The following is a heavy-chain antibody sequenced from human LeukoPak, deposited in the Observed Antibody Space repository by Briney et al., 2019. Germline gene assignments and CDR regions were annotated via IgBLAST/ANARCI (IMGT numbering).Heavy chain of an antibody. J-gene: IGHJ4*02. CDR2: ISSSSSTI. CDR3: ASALEGYDFWSGSQDY. Sequence: EGSLRLSCAASRSTFSSYNMNWVRQAPGKGLEWVSYISSSSSTIYYADSVKGRFTIFRDNVKNSLYLQMNTLRAEDTAVYYCASALEGYDFWSGSQDYWGQGTLVTVSS. V-gene: IGHV3-48*01. D-gene: IGHD3-3*01. CDR1: RSTFSSYN.